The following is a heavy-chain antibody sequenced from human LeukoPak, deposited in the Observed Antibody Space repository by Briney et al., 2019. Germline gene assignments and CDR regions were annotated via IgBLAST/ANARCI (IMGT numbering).Heavy chain of an antibody. CDR3: AKPSHTYGSGSYSY. Sequence: GGSLRLSCAASGFTFSNYGMHWVRQAPGKGLEWLAVISYDGSNKYYADSVKGRFTISRDNSKNTLYLQMNSLRAEDTAVYYCAKPSHTYGSGSYSYWGQGTLVTVSS. J-gene: IGHJ4*02. CDR1: GFTFSNYG. CDR2: ISYDGSNK. V-gene: IGHV3-30*18. D-gene: IGHD3-10*01.